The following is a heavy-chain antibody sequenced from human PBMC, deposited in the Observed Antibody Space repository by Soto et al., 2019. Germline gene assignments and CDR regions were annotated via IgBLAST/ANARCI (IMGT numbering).Heavy chain of an antibody. CDR3: ARDRAVGATTTYGYYYYGMDV. CDR1: GGSISSYY. Sequence: QVQLQESGPGLVKPSETLSLTCTVSGGSISSYYWSWIRQPPGKGLEWIGYIYYSGSTNYNPSLKSRVTISVDTSKNQFSLKLSSVTAADTAVYYCARDRAVGATTTYGYYYYGMDVWGQGTTVTVSS. CDR2: IYYSGST. J-gene: IGHJ6*02. D-gene: IGHD1-26*01. V-gene: IGHV4-59*01.